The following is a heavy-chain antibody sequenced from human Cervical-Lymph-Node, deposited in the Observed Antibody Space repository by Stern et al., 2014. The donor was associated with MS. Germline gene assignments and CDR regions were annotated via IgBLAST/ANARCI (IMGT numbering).Heavy chain of an antibody. Sequence: QVQLGQSGPGLVKPSQTLSFTCAISGDSVSTNNAAWNWIRQSPSRGLEWLGRTYYRSRWYNDYAVSVKSRITINADTSKNQISLQLNSVTPEDTAVYYCARSGEDTAVVIDVFDIWGPGTMVTVSS. D-gene: IGHD4-23*01. CDR1: GDSVSTNNAA. J-gene: IGHJ3*02. CDR2: TYYRSRWYN. V-gene: IGHV6-1*01. CDR3: ARSGEDTAVVIDVFDI.